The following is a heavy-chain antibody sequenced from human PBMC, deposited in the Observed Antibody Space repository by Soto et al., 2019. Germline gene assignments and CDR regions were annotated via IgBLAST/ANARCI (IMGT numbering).Heavy chain of an antibody. V-gene: IGHV4-30-2*01. D-gene: IGHD6-13*01. CDR1: GGSISSGGYS. J-gene: IGHJ4*02. CDR3: ASRHSSPYFDY. CDR2: IYHSGST. Sequence: SETLSLTCAVSGGSISSGGYSWSWIRQPPGKGLEWIGYIYHSGSTYYNPSLKSRVTISVDRSKNQFSLKLSSVTAADTAVYYCASRHSSPYFDYWGQGTPVTVSS.